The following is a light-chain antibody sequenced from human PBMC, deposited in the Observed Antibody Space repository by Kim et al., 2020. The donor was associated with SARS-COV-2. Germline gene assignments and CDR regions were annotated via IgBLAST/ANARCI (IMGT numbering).Light chain of an antibody. Sequence: DIQMTQFPPSVSASVGDRVTITCRASQDINHWLAWYQQKPGKAPKLLIYAASSLQSGVSSRFSGSGSGTDFSLTISSLQPEDFATYYCQQANSFPSTFGQGTKVDIK. J-gene: IGKJ1*01. CDR1: QDINHW. CDR2: AAS. V-gene: IGKV1-12*02. CDR3: QQANSFPST.